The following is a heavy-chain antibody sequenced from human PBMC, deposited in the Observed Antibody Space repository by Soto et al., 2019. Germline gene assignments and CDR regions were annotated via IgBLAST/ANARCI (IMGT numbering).Heavy chain of an antibody. CDR1: GFTFSSYW. J-gene: IGHJ6*02. D-gene: IGHD1-26*01. CDR2: INSDGSST. V-gene: IGHV3-74*01. CDR3: ARGSIVGTTIYYYGMEV. Sequence: GWSLRLSCAASGFTFSSYWMNLVRQAPGKGLVWVSIINSDGSSTGYADSVKGRFTISRDNAKNTLYLQMNSLRAEDTAVYYCARGSIVGTTIYYYGMEVWGEGTKVTVSS.